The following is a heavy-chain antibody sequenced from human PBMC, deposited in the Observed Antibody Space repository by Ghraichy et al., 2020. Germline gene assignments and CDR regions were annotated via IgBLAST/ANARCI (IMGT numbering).Heavy chain of an antibody. J-gene: IGHJ4*02. Sequence: SQTLSLTCTVSGGSISSSSYYWGWIRQPPGKGLEWIGSIYYSGSTYYNPSLKSPVTISVDTSKNQFSLKLSSVTAADTAVYYCARHNSNYGFYYFDYWGQGTLVTVSS. CDR1: GGSISSSSYY. D-gene: IGHD4-11*01. V-gene: IGHV4-39*01. CDR2: IYYSGST. CDR3: ARHNSNYGFYYFDY.